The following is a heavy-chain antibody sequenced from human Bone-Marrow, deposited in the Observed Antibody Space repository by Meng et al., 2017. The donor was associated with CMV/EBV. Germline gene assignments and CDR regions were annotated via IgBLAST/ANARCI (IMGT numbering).Heavy chain of an antibody. D-gene: IGHD6-19*01. J-gene: IGHJ4*02. CDR3: ARQWRIAVAENFDY. V-gene: IGHV5-51*01. Sequence: GESLKISCKGSGYSFTSYWIGWVRQMPGKGLEWMGISYPGDSDTRYSPFFQGQVTISADKSISTAYRQWGSLKASDTAMYYCARQWRIAVAENFDYWGQGTLVTVSS. CDR2: SYPGDSDT. CDR1: GYSFTSYW.